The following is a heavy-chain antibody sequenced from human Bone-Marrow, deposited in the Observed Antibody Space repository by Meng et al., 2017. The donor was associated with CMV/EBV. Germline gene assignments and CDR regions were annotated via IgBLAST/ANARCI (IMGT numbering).Heavy chain of an antibody. CDR3: ARDNNCGGDCYRVYFDY. Sequence: GESLKISCAASGFTFSDYYMSWIRQAPGKGLEWVSYISSSGSTIYYADSVKGRFTISRDNAKNSLYLQMNSLRAEDTAVYYWARDNNCGGDCYRVYFDYWGQGTLVTVSS. CDR2: ISSSGSTI. CDR1: GFTFSDYY. V-gene: IGHV3-11*01. D-gene: IGHD2-21*01. J-gene: IGHJ4*02.